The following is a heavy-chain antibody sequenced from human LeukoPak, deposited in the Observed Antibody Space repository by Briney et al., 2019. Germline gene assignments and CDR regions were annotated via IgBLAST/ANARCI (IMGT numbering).Heavy chain of an antibody. V-gene: IGHV3-48*04. CDR3: AKDIRAAAGRGFDY. CDR2: ISSSSSTI. D-gene: IGHD6-13*01. J-gene: IGHJ4*02. CDR1: GFTFSSYS. Sequence: GSLRLSCAASGFTFSSYSMNWVRQAPGKGLEWVSYISSSSSTIYYADSVKGRFTISRDNAKNSLYLQMNSLRAEDTAVYYCAKDIRAAAGRGFDYWGQGTLVTVSS.